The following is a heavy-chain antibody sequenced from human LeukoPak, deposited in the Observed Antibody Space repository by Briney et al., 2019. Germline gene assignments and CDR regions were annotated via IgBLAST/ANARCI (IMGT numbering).Heavy chain of an antibody. J-gene: IGHJ4*02. V-gene: IGHV3-21*04. D-gene: IGHD3-16*02. CDR1: GFTFSSYN. CDR3: ARVNTETLYYDY. CDR2: ISTSSTYI. Sequence: GGSLRLSCAASGFTFSSYNMNWVRQAPGMGLEWVSSISTSSTYIYYDDSLKGRFTISRDNAKNSLYLQMNSLGAEDTAIYYCARVNTETLYYDYWGQGTLVTVSS.